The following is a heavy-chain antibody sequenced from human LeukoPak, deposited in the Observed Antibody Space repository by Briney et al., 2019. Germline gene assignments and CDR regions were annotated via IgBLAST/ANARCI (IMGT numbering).Heavy chain of an antibody. CDR3: ARGRLRYYYDSSGTFDY. Sequence: PSETLSLTCTVSGDSISSGDYYWSWIRQPAGKGLEWIGRISSSGSTNYNPSLKSRVTISVDTSKNQFSLKLSSVTAADTAVYYCARGRLRYYYDSSGTFDYWGQGTLVTVSS. J-gene: IGHJ4*02. D-gene: IGHD3-22*01. CDR1: GDSISSGDYY. CDR2: ISSSGST. V-gene: IGHV4-61*02.